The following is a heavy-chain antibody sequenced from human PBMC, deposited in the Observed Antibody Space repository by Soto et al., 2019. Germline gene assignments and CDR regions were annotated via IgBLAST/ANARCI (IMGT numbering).Heavy chain of an antibody. V-gene: IGHV3-53*01. Sequence: GGSLRLSCAASGFTVSSNYMSWVRQAPGKGLEWVSVIYSGGSTYYADSVKGRFTISRDNSKNTLYLQMNSLRAEDTAVYYCARGRGYSYGYGYYFDYWGQGTLVTVSS. D-gene: IGHD5-18*01. CDR3: ARGRGYSYGYGYYFDY. J-gene: IGHJ4*02. CDR1: GFTVSSNY. CDR2: IYSGGST.